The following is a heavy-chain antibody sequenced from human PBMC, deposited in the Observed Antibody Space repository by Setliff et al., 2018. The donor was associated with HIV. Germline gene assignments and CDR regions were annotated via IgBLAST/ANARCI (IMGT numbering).Heavy chain of an antibody. V-gene: IGHV1-18*04. D-gene: IGHD5-12*01. CDR2: MSGYNGNT. Sequence: GASVKVSCKASGYTFTGYFIHWVRLAPGQGLEWMGWMSGYNGNTNSGQKFQDRVIMTTDTSTTTAYMELRSLRSDDTAVYYCARDRSPREEMATTADYWGQGTLVTVSS. J-gene: IGHJ4*02. CDR1: GYTFTGYF. CDR3: ARDRSPREEMATTADY.